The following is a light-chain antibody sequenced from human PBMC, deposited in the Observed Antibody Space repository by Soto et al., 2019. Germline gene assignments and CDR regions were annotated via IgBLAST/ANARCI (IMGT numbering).Light chain of an antibody. Sequence: ENVLKQSPGTLSLSPGERATLSCRASQSISSPYLAWYQQKPGQAPRLLIDGASSRATGVPDRFSGSGSGTDFTLTISRLAPEDFAGYYCQQYEDSPVTIGQGTMVDVK. CDR1: QSISSPY. CDR3: QQYEDSPVT. CDR2: GAS. V-gene: IGKV3-20*01. J-gene: IGKJ1*01.